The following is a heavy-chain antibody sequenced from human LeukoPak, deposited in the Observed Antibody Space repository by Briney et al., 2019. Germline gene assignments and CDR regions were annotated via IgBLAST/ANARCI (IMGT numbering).Heavy chain of an antibody. D-gene: IGHD6-13*01. CDR2: INHSGST. J-gene: IGHJ4*02. V-gene: IGHV4-34*01. CDR3: ARGNRGSSWYYFDY. Sequence: SETLSLTCAVYGGSFSGYYWSWIRQPPGKGLEWSGEINHSGSTNYNPSLKSRVTISVDTSKNQFSLKLSSVTAADTAVYYCARGNRGSSWYYFDYWGQGTLVTVSS. CDR1: GGSFSGYY.